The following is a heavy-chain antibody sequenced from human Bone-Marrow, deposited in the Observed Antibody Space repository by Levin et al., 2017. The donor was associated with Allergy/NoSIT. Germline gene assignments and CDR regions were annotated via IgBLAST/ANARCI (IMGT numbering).Heavy chain of an antibody. J-gene: IGHJ4*02. CDR2: IYWDDDK. CDR3: ARITGMYSSGWSVNFDY. V-gene: IGHV2-5*02. CDR1: GFSLHLGEVG. Sequence: SGPTLVKPTETLTLTCSFSGFSLHLGEVGVGWIRQTPGKALEWLSVIYWDDDKRYSPSLKTRLNIIKDTYRNQVVLTMTNVDPVDTATYYCARITGMYSSGWSVNFDYWGQGILVTVSS. D-gene: IGHD6-19*01.